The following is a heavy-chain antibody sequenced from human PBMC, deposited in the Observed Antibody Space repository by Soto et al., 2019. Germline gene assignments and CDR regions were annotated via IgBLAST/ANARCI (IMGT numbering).Heavy chain of an antibody. V-gene: IGHV3-30*18. J-gene: IGHJ6*02. D-gene: IGHD3-3*01. CDR2: ISYDGSNK. Sequence: GGSLRLSCAASGFTFSSYGMHWVRQAPGKGLEWVAVISYDGSNKYYADSVKGRFTISRDNSKNTLYLQMNSLRAEDTAVYYCAKDCDFWSGQYINYYYGMDVWGQGTTVTVSS. CDR3: AKDCDFWSGQYINYYYGMDV. CDR1: GFTFSSYG.